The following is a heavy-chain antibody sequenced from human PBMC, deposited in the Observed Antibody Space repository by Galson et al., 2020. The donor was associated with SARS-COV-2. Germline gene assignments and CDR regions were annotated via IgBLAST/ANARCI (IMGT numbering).Heavy chain of an antibody. CDR2: IHHRGIT. V-gene: IGHV4-31*03. J-gene: IGHJ5*02. Sequence: SETLSLTCTVSGGSINSGNYYWSWIRQLPGKGLEWIGYIHHRGITYDNPSLKSRVTISIDTSTNQFSLNLSSVTAADTGVYYCARGPLYTWGSDGDNWFDPWGQGTLVTVSS. D-gene: IGHD3-16*01. CDR3: ARGPLYTWGSDGDNWFDP. CDR1: GGSINSGNYY.